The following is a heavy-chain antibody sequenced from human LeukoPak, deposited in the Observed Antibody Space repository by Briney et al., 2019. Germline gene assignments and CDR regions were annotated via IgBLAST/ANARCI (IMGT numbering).Heavy chain of an antibody. J-gene: IGHJ4*02. D-gene: IGHD3-3*01. CDR3: ARGRYYDFWSGYSIVGVYFDY. CDR1: GGSISSYY. V-gene: IGHV4-4*07. CDR2: IYTSGST. Sequence: SETLSLTCTVSGGSISSYYWSWIRQPAGKGLEWIGRIYTSGSTNYNPSLKSRVTISVDTSKNQFSLKLSSVTAADTAVYYCARGRYYDFWSGYSIVGVYFDYWGQGTLVTVSS.